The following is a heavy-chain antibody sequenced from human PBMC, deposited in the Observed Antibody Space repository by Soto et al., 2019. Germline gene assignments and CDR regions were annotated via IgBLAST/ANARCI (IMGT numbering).Heavy chain of an antibody. D-gene: IGHD3-9*01. Sequence: SETLSLTCTVSGGSISSYYWSWIRQPPGKGLEWIGYIYYSGSTNYNPSLKSRVTISVDTSKNQFSLKLSSVTAADTAVYYCARLGVLRYFDWYFDYWGQGTLVTVSS. J-gene: IGHJ4*02. CDR1: GGSISSYY. CDR3: ARLGVLRYFDWYFDY. CDR2: IYYSGST. V-gene: IGHV4-59*08.